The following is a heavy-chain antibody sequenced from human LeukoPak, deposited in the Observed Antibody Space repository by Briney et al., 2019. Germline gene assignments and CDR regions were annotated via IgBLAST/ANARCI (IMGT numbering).Heavy chain of an antibody. V-gene: IGHV4-59*01. CDR3: ARDRSGSYWGGAFDI. Sequence: SETLSLTCTVSGVSISSYYWSWIRQPPGKGLEWIGYIYYSGSTNYNSSLKSRVTISVDTSKNQFSLKLSCVTAADTAVYYCARDRSGSYWGGAFDIWGQGTMVTVSS. CDR1: GVSISSYY. J-gene: IGHJ3*02. D-gene: IGHD1-26*01. CDR2: IYYSGST.